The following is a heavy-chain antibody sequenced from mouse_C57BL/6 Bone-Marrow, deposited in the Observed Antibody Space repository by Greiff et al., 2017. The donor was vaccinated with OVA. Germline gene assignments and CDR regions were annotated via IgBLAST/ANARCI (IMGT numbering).Heavy chain of an antibody. CDR2: ISSGGSYT. Sequence: EVQGVESGGDLVKPGGSLKLSCAASGFTFSSYGMSPVLPTPDKRPAVFSTISSGGSYTYYPDSVKGRFTISRDNAKNTLYLQMSSLKSEDTAMYYCARHYYGSSYYWGQGTTLTVSS. CDR1: GFTFSSYG. J-gene: IGHJ2*01. D-gene: IGHD1-1*01. CDR3: ARHYYGSSYY. V-gene: IGHV5-6*01.